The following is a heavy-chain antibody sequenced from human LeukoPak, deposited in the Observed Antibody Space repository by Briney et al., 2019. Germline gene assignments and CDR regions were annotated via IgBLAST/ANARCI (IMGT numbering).Heavy chain of an antibody. CDR2: IYKDGST. CDR3: ARGDGYNFFEC. V-gene: IGHV3-53*01. D-gene: IGHD5-24*01. Sequence: GGCLRLSCAASGFTVTGNYMSWVRQAPGKGLEWVSVIYKDGSTYYADSVKGRFTISRDNSKNTVYLQMNTLRAEDTAVYYCARGDGYNFFECWGQGTLVTVSS. J-gene: IGHJ4*02. CDR1: GFTVTGNY.